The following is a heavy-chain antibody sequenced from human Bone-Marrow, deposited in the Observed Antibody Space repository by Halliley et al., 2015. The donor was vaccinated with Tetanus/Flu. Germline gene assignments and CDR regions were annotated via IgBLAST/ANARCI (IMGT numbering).Heavy chain of an antibody. V-gene: IGHV2-70*04. CDR3: ARIFHNDFDY. CDR2: VDWDDDP. J-gene: IGHJ4*02. Sequence: GNALEFLARVDWDDDPFYNSSLKTRLSISKDTSKNQVVPTFTDVDPVDTATYYCARIFHNDFDYWGQGTLVTVSS.